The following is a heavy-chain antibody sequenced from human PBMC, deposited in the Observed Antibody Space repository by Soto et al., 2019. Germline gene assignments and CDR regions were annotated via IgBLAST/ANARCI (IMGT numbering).Heavy chain of an antibody. CDR1: GFTFSSYE. Sequence: GGSLRLSCAASGFTFSSYEMNWVRQAPGKGLEWVSYISSSGSTIYYADSVKGRFTISRDNAKNSLYLQMNSLRAEDTAVYYCARGDGQQLANLSYWGQGTLVTVSS. D-gene: IGHD6-13*01. V-gene: IGHV3-48*03. CDR3: ARGDGQQLANLSY. CDR2: ISSSGSTI. J-gene: IGHJ4*02.